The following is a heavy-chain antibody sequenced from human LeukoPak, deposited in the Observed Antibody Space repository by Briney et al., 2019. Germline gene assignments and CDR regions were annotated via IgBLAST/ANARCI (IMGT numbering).Heavy chain of an antibody. Sequence: GGSLRLSCAASGFTFSSYSLNWVRQAPGTGLEWVSSISSSINYIYYADSVKGRFTISRDNAKNSLYLQMNSLRAEDTAVYYCARGAAAGKPYWGQGTLVTVSS. D-gene: IGHD6-13*01. J-gene: IGHJ4*02. CDR1: GFTFSSYS. V-gene: IGHV3-21*01. CDR2: ISSSINYI. CDR3: ARGAAAGKPY.